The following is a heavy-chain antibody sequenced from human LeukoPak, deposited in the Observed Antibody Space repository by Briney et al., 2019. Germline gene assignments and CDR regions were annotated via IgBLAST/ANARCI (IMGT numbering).Heavy chain of an antibody. D-gene: IGHD3-22*01. Sequence: ASVKVSCKASGGTFSSYAISWVRQAPGQGLEWMGGIIPIFGTANYAQKFQGRVTITTDESTSTAYMELSSLRSEDTAVYYCAMDHYDSSGYYPDYWGQGTLVTVSS. CDR3: AMDHYDSSGYYPDY. J-gene: IGHJ4*02. CDR1: GGTFSSYA. V-gene: IGHV1-69*05. CDR2: IIPIFGTA.